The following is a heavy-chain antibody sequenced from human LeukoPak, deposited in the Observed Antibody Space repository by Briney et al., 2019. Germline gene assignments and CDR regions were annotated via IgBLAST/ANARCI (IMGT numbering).Heavy chain of an antibody. CDR3: ARDRTYCSGGSCYPYYFDY. CDR1: GFTFSNYA. Sequence: PGGSLRLSCAASGFTFSNYAMNWVRQAPGKGLEWVSTISESGGNTWYPDSVKGRFTISRDNSKNTLYLQMNSLRAEDTAVYYCARDRTYCSGGSCYPYYFDYWGQGTLVTVSS. J-gene: IGHJ4*02. D-gene: IGHD2-15*01. V-gene: IGHV3-23*01. CDR2: ISESGGNT.